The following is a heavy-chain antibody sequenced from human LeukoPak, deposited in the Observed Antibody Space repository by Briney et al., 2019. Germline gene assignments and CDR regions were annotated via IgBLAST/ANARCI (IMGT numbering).Heavy chain of an antibody. CDR2: IYYSGST. CDR1: GDSISSYY. CDR3: VTEEATVTHKLAEYFQH. V-gene: IGHV4-59*01. Sequence: PSETLSLTCTVSGDSISSYYWSWILQPPGKGLEWIGYIYYSGSTNYNPSLKSRVTISVDTSKNQFSLRLSSVTAADTAVYYCVTEEATVTHKLAEYFQHWGQGALVTVSS. J-gene: IGHJ1*01. D-gene: IGHD4-17*01.